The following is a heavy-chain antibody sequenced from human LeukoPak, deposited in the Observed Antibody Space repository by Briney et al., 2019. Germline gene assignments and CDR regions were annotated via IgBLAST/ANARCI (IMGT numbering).Heavy chain of an antibody. Sequence: GGSLRLSCAASGFTFNGYAMNWVRQAPGKGLEWVSAISDSGDNTYYADSVRGRFTISRDNSMNTLYLQMNTLRAEDTAVYYCARDKGDYHTSGSLFVFGGQGALVTVSS. CDR1: GFTFNGYA. CDR3: ARDKGDYHTSGSLFVF. V-gene: IGHV3-23*01. J-gene: IGHJ4*02. CDR2: ISDSGDNT. D-gene: IGHD3-22*01.